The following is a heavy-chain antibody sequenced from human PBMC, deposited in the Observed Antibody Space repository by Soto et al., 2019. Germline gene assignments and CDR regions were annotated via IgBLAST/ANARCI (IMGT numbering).Heavy chain of an antibody. CDR2: ISYDGSKK. CDR3: ASQHYNDILTDYEQPDDF. Sequence: VQLVESEGSVVQPGRSLRLSCAASGFTFSSYAMYWVRQAPGKGLEWVAVISYDGSKKYYADSVRGRFTISRDNSKNTMYLQMNRLRAEDTAVYYCASQHYNDILTDYEQPDDFWGQGTLVTVSS. CDR1: GFTFSSYA. J-gene: IGHJ4*02. V-gene: IGHV3-30-3*01. D-gene: IGHD3-9*01.